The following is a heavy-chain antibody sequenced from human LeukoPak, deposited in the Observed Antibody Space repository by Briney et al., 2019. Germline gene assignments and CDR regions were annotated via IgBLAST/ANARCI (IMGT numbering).Heavy chain of an antibody. D-gene: IGHD5-24*01. V-gene: IGHV1-69*13. Sequence: SVKVSCKASGGTFSSYAISWVRQAPGQGLEWMGGIIPIFGTANYAQKFQGRVTITADESTSTAYMELSSLRSEDTAVYYCARRGERDGYNLVWLFDYWGQGTLVTVSS. CDR3: ARRGERDGYNLVWLFDY. J-gene: IGHJ4*02. CDR2: IIPIFGTA. CDR1: GGTFSSYA.